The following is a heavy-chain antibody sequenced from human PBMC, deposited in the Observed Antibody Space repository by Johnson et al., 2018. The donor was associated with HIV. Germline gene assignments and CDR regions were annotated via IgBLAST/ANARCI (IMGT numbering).Heavy chain of an antibody. J-gene: IGHJ3*02. CDR1: GFTFSSYA. Sequence: QVQLVESGGGVVQPGRSLRLSCAASGFTFSSYAMHWVRQAPGKGLEWVAVISYDGSNKYYADSVKGRFTISRDNSKNTLYLQMNSLRAEDTAVYYCARSVGYCSGGSCSPDAFDIWGQGTMVTVRS. V-gene: IGHV3-30-3*01. D-gene: IGHD2-15*01. CDR3: ARSVGYCSGGSCSPDAFDI. CDR2: ISYDGSNK.